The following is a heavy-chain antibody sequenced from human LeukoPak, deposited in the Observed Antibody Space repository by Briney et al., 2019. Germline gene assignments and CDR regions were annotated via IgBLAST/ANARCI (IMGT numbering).Heavy chain of an antibody. CDR2: ISTAGSTK. D-gene: IGHD2-2*01. CDR3: ARGGPARSWVY. J-gene: IGHJ4*02. V-gene: IGHV3-48*03. CDR1: GFTFSDYE. Sequence: GGSLRLSCAASGFTFSDYEMNWVRQAPGKGLEWISYISTAGSTKYYAESVKGRFTISRDNAKNSLYLQMNSLRVEDTAVYFCARGGPARSWVYWGQGTLVTVSS.